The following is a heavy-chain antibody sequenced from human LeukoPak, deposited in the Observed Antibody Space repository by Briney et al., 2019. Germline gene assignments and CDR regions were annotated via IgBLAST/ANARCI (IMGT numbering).Heavy chain of an antibody. J-gene: IGHJ6*03. V-gene: IGHV4-39*07. CDR2: IYYSGST. Sequence: KPSETLSLTCTVSGGSISSSSYYWGWIRQPPGKGLEWIGSIYYSGSTYYNPSLKSRVTISVDTSKNQFSLKLSSVTAAHTAVYYCARGGEYSYGSFYYYYYMAVWGKGTTVTVSS. D-gene: IGHD5-18*01. CDR3: ARGGEYSYGSFYYYYYMAV. CDR1: GGSISSSSYY.